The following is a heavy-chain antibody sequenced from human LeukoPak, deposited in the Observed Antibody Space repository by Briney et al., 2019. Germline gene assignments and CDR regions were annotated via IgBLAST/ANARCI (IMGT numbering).Heavy chain of an antibody. J-gene: IGHJ4*02. D-gene: IGHD3-22*01. CDR3: AKSITHYYDSSGNDY. CDR1: GFTFSSYA. V-gene: IGHV3-23*01. CDR2: ISGSGGST. Sequence: GGSLRLSCVVSGFTFSSYAMSWVRQAPGKGLEWVSGISGSGGSTYYADSVKGRFTISRDNTKNTLYLQMNSLRAEDTAVYYCAKSITHYYDSSGNDYWGQGTLVTVSS.